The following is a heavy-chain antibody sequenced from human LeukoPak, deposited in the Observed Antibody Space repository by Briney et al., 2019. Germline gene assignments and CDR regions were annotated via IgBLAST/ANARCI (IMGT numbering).Heavy chain of an antibody. CDR2: ISYDGSNK. V-gene: IGHV3-30*04. CDR1: GFTFSSYA. D-gene: IGHD4-17*01. Sequence: GGSLRLSCAASGFTFSSYAMHWVRQAPGKGLEWVAVISYDGSNKYYAGSVKGRFTISRDNSKNTLYLQMNSLRAEDTAVYYCARAATTVTHPDYWGQGTLVTVSS. J-gene: IGHJ4*02. CDR3: ARAATTVTHPDY.